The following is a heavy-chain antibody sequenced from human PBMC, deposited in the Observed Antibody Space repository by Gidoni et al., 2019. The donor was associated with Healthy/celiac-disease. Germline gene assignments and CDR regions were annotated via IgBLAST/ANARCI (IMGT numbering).Heavy chain of an antibody. D-gene: IGHD6-19*01. CDR2: IWYDGSNK. V-gene: IGHV3-33*01. J-gene: IGHJ6*02. CDR1: GFTFRSHG. Sequence: QVQLVESGGGVVQTGRSLRLSCSGSGFTFRSHGMHWVRQAPGKGLEWVAVIWYDGSNKYYADSVKGRFTISRDNSKNTLYLQMNSLRAEDTAVYYCARERYSSGWYNYYGMDVWGQGTTVTVSS. CDR3: ARERYSSGWYNYYGMDV.